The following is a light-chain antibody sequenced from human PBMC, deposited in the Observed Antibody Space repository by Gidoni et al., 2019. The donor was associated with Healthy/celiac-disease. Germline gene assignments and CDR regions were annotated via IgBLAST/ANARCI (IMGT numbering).Light chain of an antibody. CDR2: WAS. CDR3: QQYYSTSCT. V-gene: IGKV4-1*01. CDR1: QSVLYSSNNKNY. J-gene: IGKJ2*02. Sequence: DIVMTQSPDHLAVSLGERSTINCKSSQSVLYSSNNKNYLAWYQQHPGQPPKLLIYWASTRESGVPDRFSGSGSGTDFTLTISSLQAEDVAVYYCQQYYSTSCTFGQGTKLEIK.